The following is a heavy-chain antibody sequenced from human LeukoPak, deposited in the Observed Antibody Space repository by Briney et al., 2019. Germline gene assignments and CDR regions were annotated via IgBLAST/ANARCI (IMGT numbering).Heavy chain of an antibody. V-gene: IGHV3-9*01. D-gene: IGHD4-17*01. CDR3: AKDYGDYPKRFDY. Sequence: PGRSLRLSCAASGFTFDDYAMHWVRQAPGKDLEWVSGISWNSGSIGYADSVKGRFTISRDNAKNSLYLQMNSLRAEDTALYYCAKDYGDYPKRFDYWGQGTLVTVSS. J-gene: IGHJ4*02. CDR2: ISWNSGSI. CDR1: GFTFDDYA.